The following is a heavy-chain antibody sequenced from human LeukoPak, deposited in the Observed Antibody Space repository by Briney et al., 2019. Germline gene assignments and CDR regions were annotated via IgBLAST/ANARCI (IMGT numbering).Heavy chain of an antibody. Sequence: ASVNVFCKASGYTFSNYAMNWVRQAPGQGLEWMGWINTNTGNPTYAQGFTGRFVLSLDTSVSTAYLQISSLKAEDTAVYYCARGGDYGDYVFDYWGQGTLVTVSS. CDR2: INTNTGNP. V-gene: IGHV7-4-1*02. D-gene: IGHD4-17*01. J-gene: IGHJ4*02. CDR1: GYTFSNYA. CDR3: ARGGDYGDYVFDY.